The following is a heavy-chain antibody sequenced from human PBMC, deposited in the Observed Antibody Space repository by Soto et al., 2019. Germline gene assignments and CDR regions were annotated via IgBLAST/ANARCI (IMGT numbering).Heavy chain of an antibody. D-gene: IGHD5-12*01. CDR1: GFTFSNAW. V-gene: IGHV3-15*01. Sequence: GGSLRLSCAASGFTFSNAWMSWVRQAPGKGLEWVGRIKSKTDGRTTDYAAPVKGRFTISRDDSKNTLYLQMNSLKTEETDVYYCSTQYSGYDYDYCYYYMDVWGKGTTVTVSS. J-gene: IGHJ6*03. CDR2: IKSKTDGRTT. CDR3: STQYSGYDYDYCYYYMDV.